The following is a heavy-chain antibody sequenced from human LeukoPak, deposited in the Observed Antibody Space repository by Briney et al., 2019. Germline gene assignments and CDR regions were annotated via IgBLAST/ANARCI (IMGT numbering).Heavy chain of an antibody. V-gene: IGHV3-11*04. Sequence: GGSLRLSCAASGFTFSDYYMSWIRQAPGKGLEWVSYISTSGSTTYYADSVKGRFTISRDNSKNTLYLQMNSLRAEDTAVYYCARTEYSPYDAFDIWGQGTMVTVSS. CDR2: ISTSGSTT. CDR1: GFTFSDYY. J-gene: IGHJ3*02. D-gene: IGHD2-15*01. CDR3: ARTEYSPYDAFDI.